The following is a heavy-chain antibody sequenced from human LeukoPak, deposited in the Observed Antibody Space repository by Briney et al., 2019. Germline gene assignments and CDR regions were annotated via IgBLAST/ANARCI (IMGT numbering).Heavy chain of an antibody. Sequence: ASVKVSCKASGYTFIDYYIHWVRQAPGQGLEWMGWINPHSGGTNYAQKFQGRVIMTRDTSISTAYMELSRLGSDDTAVYYCARGGSTDSIHSCGGNCYFLDYWGQGTLVTVSS. V-gene: IGHV1-2*02. D-gene: IGHD2-21*02. CDR1: GYTFIDYY. J-gene: IGHJ4*02. CDR3: ARGGSTDSIHSCGGNCYFLDY. CDR2: INPHSGGT.